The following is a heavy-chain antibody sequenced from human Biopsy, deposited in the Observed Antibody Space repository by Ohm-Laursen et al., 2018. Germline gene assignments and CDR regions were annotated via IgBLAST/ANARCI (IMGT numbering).Heavy chain of an antibody. V-gene: IGHV4-59*08. CDR3: ARRGSGGRSFDY. Sequence: SDTPSLTCTVSGDSINSSYWSWIRQAPGKGLEWIGFISNSGNTNYNPSLKSRVTISADTSKNQFSLKLGSVTVADTAVFYCARRGSGGRSFDYWGQGSLVTVSS. CDR2: ISNSGNT. CDR1: GDSINSSY. D-gene: IGHD2-15*01. J-gene: IGHJ4*02.